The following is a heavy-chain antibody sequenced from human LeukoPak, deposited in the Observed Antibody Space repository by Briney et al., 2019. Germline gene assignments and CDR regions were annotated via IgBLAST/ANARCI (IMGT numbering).Heavy chain of an antibody. CDR2: INHSGST. D-gene: IGHD6-19*01. J-gene: IGHJ4*02. V-gene: IGHV4-34*01. CDR3: ARGGPRGQWQNADTRFDY. Sequence: SETLSLTCAVYGGSFSGYYWSWIRQPPGKGLEWIGEINHSGSTNYNPSLKSRVTISVDTSKNQFSLKLSSVTAADTAVYYCARGGPRGQWQNADTRFDYWGQGTLVTVSS. CDR1: GGSFSGYY.